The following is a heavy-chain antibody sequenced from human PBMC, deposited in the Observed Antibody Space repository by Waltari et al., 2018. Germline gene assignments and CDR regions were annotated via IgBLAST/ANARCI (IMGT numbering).Heavy chain of an antibody. J-gene: IGHJ4*02. D-gene: IGHD3-10*02. Sequence: EVQLLDSGGGLVQPGGSLRLSCVASGFTFSPYAMSWVRQAPGKGRECVSAISGNAGTTYYTDSVKGRFTISRDNSKNTLYLQMNSLRAEDTAVYYCTRALFGGSTDWGQGTLVTVSS. CDR2: ISGNAGTT. CDR3: TRALFGGSTD. CDR1: GFTFSPYA. V-gene: IGHV3-23*01.